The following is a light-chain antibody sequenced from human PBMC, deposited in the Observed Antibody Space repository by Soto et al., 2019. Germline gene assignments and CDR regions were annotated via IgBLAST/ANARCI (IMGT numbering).Light chain of an antibody. CDR2: KAS. J-gene: IGKJ5*01. V-gene: IGKV1-5*03. CDR1: ESLXRR. CDR3: QQHKSVSRP. Sequence: DIMLTQSTSAVSASVGDSVTITCRASESLXRRFAWDQQKPGKAPKVRXAKASSLERGVPSRLSGSGSGTEFTLTINSLHADYFANYYCQQHKSVSRPFGQGTRLEI.